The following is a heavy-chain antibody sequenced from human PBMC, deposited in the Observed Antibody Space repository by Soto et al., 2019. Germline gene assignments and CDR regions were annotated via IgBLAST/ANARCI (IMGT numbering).Heavy chain of an antibody. D-gene: IGHD2-15*01. J-gene: IGHJ3*02. Sequence: ASVKISYKVSGYTLTGLAMHCVRQAHGKGLEWMGSFDPEDGETIYAQKFQGRVTMTEDTSTGTAYMELSSLRSEDTAVYYCATGVVVVAATPVNGAFDIWGQGTMVTVSS. CDR3: ATGVVVVAATPVNGAFDI. CDR1: GYTLTGLA. CDR2: FDPEDGET. V-gene: IGHV1-24*01.